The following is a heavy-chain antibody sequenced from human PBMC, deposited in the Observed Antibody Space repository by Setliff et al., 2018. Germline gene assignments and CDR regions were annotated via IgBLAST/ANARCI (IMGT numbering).Heavy chain of an antibody. CDR3: ASDGQGNYNFWSGSYYYYGMDV. CDR1: RYTLTELS. V-gene: IGHV1-24*01. D-gene: IGHD3-3*01. CDR2: FDPEDGET. J-gene: IGHJ6*02. Sequence: ASVKVSCKVSRYTLTELSMHWVRQAPGKGLEWMGGFDPEDGETIYAQKFQGRVTMTTDTSTSTAYMELRSLRSDDTAVYYCASDGQGNYNFWSGSYYYYGMDVWGQGTTVTSP.